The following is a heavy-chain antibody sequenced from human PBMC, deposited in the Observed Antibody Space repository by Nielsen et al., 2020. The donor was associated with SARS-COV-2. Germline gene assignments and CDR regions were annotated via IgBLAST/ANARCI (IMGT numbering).Heavy chain of an antibody. CDR3: AREGPDIAVMFHY. CDR1: GFTFSTYG. CDR2: IWEDGGDP. Sequence: GESLKISCVASGFTFSTYGMHWVRQAPGKGLEWVAVIWEDGGDPKYADSVKGRFIISRDNSKNTLHPQMNSLRVEDTAVYYCAREGPDIAVMFHYWGQGTLVTVSS. V-gene: IGHV3-33*01. D-gene: IGHD5-12*01. J-gene: IGHJ4*02.